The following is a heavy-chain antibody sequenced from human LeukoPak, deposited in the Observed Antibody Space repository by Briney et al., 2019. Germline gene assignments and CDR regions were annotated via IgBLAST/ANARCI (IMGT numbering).Heavy chain of an antibody. CDR1: GFTFSSYA. Sequence: PGGSLRLSCEASGFTFSSYAMSWVRQAPGKGLEWVSAISGGGGSTYYADSVKGRFTISRDNSKNTLFLQMNSLRAEDTAVYYCAKAFTYYYDTSGYYHFDCWDQGTLVTVSS. J-gene: IGHJ4*02. D-gene: IGHD3-22*01. CDR3: AKAFTYYYDTSGYYHFDC. V-gene: IGHV3-23*01. CDR2: ISGGGGST.